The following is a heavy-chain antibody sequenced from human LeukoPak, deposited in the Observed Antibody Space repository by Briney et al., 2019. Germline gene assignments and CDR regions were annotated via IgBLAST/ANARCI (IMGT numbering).Heavy chain of an antibody. V-gene: IGHV3-30-3*01. Sequence: PGGSLRLSCAASGFTFSSYAMHWVRQAPGKGLEWVAVISYDGSNKYYADSVKGRFTISRDNSKNTLYLQMNSLRAEDTAVYYCARDGVYDFWTNFDYWGQGTLVTVSS. CDR1: GFTFSSYA. CDR3: ARDGVYDFWTNFDY. J-gene: IGHJ4*02. CDR2: ISYDGSNK. D-gene: IGHD3-3*01.